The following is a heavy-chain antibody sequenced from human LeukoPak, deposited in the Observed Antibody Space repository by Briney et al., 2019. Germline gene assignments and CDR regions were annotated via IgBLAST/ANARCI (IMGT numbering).Heavy chain of an antibody. CDR2: ISSSSSYI. Sequence: AGGSLRLSCAASGFTFSSYSMNWVRQAPGKGLEWVSSISSSSSYIYYADSVKGRFTISRDNAKNSLYLQMNSLRAEDTAVYYCAKDNRTYVWGSYLYDYWGQGTLVTVSS. V-gene: IGHV3-21*01. CDR1: GFTFSSYS. CDR3: AKDNRTYVWGSYLYDY. J-gene: IGHJ4*02. D-gene: IGHD3-16*02.